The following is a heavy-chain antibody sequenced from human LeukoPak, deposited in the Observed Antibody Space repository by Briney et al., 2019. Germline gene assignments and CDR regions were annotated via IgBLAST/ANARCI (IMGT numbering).Heavy chain of an antibody. Sequence: GGSLRLSCAASGFTFSSYGMHWVRQAPGKGLEWVAVISYDGSNKYYADSVKGRFTISRDNSKNTLYLQMNSLRADDTAVYYCAKADYGDHEVWGQGTLVTVSS. CDR2: ISYDGSNK. D-gene: IGHD4-17*01. V-gene: IGHV3-30*18. J-gene: IGHJ4*02. CDR1: GFTFSSYG. CDR3: AKADYGDHEV.